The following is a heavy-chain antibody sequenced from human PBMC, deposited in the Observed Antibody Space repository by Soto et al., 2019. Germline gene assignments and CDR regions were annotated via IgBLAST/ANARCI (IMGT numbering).Heavy chain of an antibody. Sequence: QVQLQQWGAGLLKPSETLSLTCAVYGGSFSGYYWSWIRQPPGKGLEWIGEINHSGSTNYNPSLKSRATMSVDTSKNQFSQKLSSVTAADTAVYYCARVDLGDYVASDWYFYLWGRGTLVAVSS. CDR1: GGSFSGYY. D-gene: IGHD3-16*01. V-gene: IGHV4-34*01. J-gene: IGHJ2*01. CDR3: ARVDLGDYVASDWYFYL. CDR2: INHSGST.